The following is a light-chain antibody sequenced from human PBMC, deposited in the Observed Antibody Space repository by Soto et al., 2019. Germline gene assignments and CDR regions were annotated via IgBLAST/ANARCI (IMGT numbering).Light chain of an antibody. J-gene: IGKJ2*01. CDR3: QQYGSSPYT. V-gene: IGKV3-20*01. CDR1: QNFGNTF. CDR2: GAS. Sequence: ETVLTQSPGTLSLSPGERATLSCRASQNFGNTFLAWYQQKPGQAPRLLIYGASDRATGIPDRCSVSGSGTDFTLTISRLEPEDFAVYDCQQYGSSPYTFGQGTKLEIK.